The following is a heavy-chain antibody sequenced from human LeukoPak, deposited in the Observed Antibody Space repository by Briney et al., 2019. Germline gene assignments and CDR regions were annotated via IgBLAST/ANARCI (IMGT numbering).Heavy chain of an antibody. V-gene: IGHV4-4*07. D-gene: IGHD3-10*01. J-gene: IGHJ6*04. CDR2: IYTSGST. Sequence: PSETLSLTCTVSGGSISSYYWSWIRQPAGKGLERIGRIYTSGSTNYNPSLKSRVTMSVDTSKNQFSLKLSSVTAADTAVYYCARSPPSYYNVGSVDVWGKGTTVTVSS. CDR3: ARSPPSYYNVGSVDV. CDR1: GGSISSYY.